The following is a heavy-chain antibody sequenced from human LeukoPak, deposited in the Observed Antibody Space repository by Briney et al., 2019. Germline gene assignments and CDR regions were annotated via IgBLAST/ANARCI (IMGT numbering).Heavy chain of an antibody. D-gene: IGHD5-12*01. Sequence: SETLSLTCAVYGGSFSGYYWSWIRQPPGKGLEWIGYIYYSGSTNYNPSLKSRVTISVDTSKNQFSLKLSSVTAADTAVYYCARRSGGYDLFDYWGQGTLVTVSS. CDR1: GGSFSGYY. CDR2: IYYSGST. CDR3: ARRSGGYDLFDY. J-gene: IGHJ4*02. V-gene: IGHV4-59*08.